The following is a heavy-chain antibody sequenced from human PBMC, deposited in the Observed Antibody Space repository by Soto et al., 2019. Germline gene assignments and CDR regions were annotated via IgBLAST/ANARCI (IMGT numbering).Heavy chain of an antibody. CDR3: ARTVYYGQNWFDA. CDR2: IYWAGDK. CDR1: GFSLSNSGVA. D-gene: IGHD3-10*01. J-gene: IGHJ5*02. Sequence: QITLKESGPTLVKPTQTLTLTCTFSGFSLSNSGVAVGWIRQPAGKALEWLALIYWAGDKRYSPSLKSRLTITKDTSKNQVVLTISNMEPVATATYYCARTVYYGQNWFDACGEITLVTVSS. V-gene: IGHV2-5*02.